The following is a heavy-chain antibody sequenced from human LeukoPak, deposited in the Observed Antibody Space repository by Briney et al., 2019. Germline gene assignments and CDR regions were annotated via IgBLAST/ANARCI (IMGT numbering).Heavy chain of an antibody. D-gene: IGHD3-3*01. CDR1: GFTFSSYW. Sequence: GSLRLSCAASGFTFSSYWMHWVRQAPGKGLVWVSRINSDGSSTSYADSVKGRFTISRDNAKNTLYLQMNSLRAEDTAVYYCARDSPSRLRLDAFDIWGQGTMVTVSS. J-gene: IGHJ3*02. CDR3: ARDSPSRLRLDAFDI. V-gene: IGHV3-74*01. CDR2: INSDGSST.